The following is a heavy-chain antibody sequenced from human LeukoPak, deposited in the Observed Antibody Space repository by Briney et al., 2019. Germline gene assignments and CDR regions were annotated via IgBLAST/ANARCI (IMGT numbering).Heavy chain of an antibody. CDR3: VRGYYAGRGHHFEY. Sequence: GGSLRLSCAASGFTFSSYAMSWVRQAPGKGLEWVSAISGSSGSTYYADSVKGRFTISRDNSKNTLYLQMNSLRAEDTAVYYCVRGYYAGRGHHFEYWGQGTLVTVSS. CDR2: ISGSSGST. D-gene: IGHD3-22*01. CDR1: GFTFSSYA. J-gene: IGHJ4*02. V-gene: IGHV3-23*01.